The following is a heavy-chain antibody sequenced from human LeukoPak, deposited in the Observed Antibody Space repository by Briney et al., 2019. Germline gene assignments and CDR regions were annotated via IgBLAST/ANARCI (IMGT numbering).Heavy chain of an antibody. J-gene: IGHJ4*02. V-gene: IGHV3-9*01. Sequence: GRSLRLSCEASGFSFDDYAMHWVRQAPGKGLEWFSGISWNSDTTEYAHSVKGRFTISRDDAKISLYLQMSSLRSGDTAMDYCAKDISGNFLGTFEYWGQRTLGTVSS. CDR2: ISWNSDTT. D-gene: IGHD1-26*01. CDR1: GFSFDDYA. CDR3: AKDISGNFLGTFEY.